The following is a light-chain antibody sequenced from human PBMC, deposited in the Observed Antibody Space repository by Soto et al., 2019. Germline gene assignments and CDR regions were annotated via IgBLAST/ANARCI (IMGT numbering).Light chain of an antibody. CDR1: QSVSSSY. V-gene: IGKV3-20*01. CDR3: QQYGSATIT. CDR2: GAS. J-gene: IGKJ5*01. Sequence: EIVLTQSPGTLSLSPGERATLSCRASQSVSSSYLAWYQQKPGQAPRLLIYGASSRATGFPDRFSGSGSGTDFTLTISRLEPEDFAMYYCQQYGSATITFGQGTRLEIK.